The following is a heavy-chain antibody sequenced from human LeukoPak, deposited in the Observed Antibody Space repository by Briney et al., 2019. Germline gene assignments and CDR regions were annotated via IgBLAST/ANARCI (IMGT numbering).Heavy chain of an antibody. J-gene: IGHJ4*02. Sequence: ASVKVSCKPSGYTFTDSYIHWVRQAPGVGLQWMGWISPNNGDTKYAEDFQDRVTMTRDTSINTAYMELTGLTPDGTAVYYCVRSPIGASGYWGRGTLVTVSS. CDR3: VRSPIGASGY. CDR1: GYTFTDSY. V-gene: IGHV1-2*02. D-gene: IGHD3-10*01. CDR2: ISPNNGDT.